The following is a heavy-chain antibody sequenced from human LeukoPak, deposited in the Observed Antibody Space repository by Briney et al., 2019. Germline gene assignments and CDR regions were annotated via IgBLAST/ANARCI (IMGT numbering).Heavy chain of an antibody. CDR2: IYYSGST. CDR1: GGSLSGYY. V-gene: IGHV4-59*01. CDR3: ARLGRLHDAFDI. Sequence: SETLSLTCTVSGGSLSGYYWSWLRQPPGKGLEWIGYIYYSGSTNYNPSLKSRVTISVDTSKNQFSLKLSSVTAADTAVYYCARLGRLHDAFDIWGQGTMVTVSS. J-gene: IGHJ3*02. D-gene: IGHD5-18*01.